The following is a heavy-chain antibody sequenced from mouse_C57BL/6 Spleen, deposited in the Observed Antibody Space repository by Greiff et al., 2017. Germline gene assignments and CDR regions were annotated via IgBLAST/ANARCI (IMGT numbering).Heavy chain of an antibody. Sequence: QVQLQQSGAELVRPGTSVKVSCKASGYAFTNYLIEWVKQRPGQGLEWIGVIYPGGGGTNYNEKFKGNATLTADKSASTAYMQLSSLTSEDSAVYFCARSRSSYDYDHYFDYWGQGTTLTVSS. CDR1: GYAFTNYL. D-gene: IGHD2-4*01. V-gene: IGHV1-54*01. CDR2: IYPGGGGT. CDR3: ARSRSSYDYDHYFDY. J-gene: IGHJ2*01.